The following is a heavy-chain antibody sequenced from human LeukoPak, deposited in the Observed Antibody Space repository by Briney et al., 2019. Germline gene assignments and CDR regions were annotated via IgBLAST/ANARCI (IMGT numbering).Heavy chain of an antibody. CDR3: ARAPCLKTHDYGDYEVDAFDI. J-gene: IGHJ3*02. D-gene: IGHD4-17*01. CDR2: IIPIFGTA. V-gene: IGHV1-69*05. CDR1: GGTFSSYA. Sequence: SVKVSCKASGGTFSSYAISWVRRAPGQGLEWMGGIIPIFGTANYAQKFQGRVTITTDESTSTAYMELSSLRSEDTAVYYCARAPCLKTHDYGDYEVDAFDIWGQGTMVTVSS.